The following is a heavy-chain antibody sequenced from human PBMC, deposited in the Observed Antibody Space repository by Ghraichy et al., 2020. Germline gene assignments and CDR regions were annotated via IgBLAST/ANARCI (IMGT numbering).Heavy chain of an antibody. Sequence: SETLSLTCTVSGGSISSYYWSWIRQPPGKGLEWIGYIYYSGSTNYNPSLKSRVTISLDTSKNQFSLKLSSVTAADTAVYYCARNRAVTIFGVLPGMDVWGQGTTVTVSS. CDR2: IYYSGST. CDR3: ARNRAVTIFGVLPGMDV. CDR1: GGSISSYY. D-gene: IGHD3-3*01. V-gene: IGHV4-59*01. J-gene: IGHJ6*02.